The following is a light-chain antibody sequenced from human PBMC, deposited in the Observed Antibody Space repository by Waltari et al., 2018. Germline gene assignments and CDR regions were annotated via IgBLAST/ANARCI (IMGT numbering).Light chain of an antibody. J-gene: IGLJ7*01. CDR3: CSSAGSSTFGPV. CDR2: EVT. V-gene: IGLV2-23*02. CDR1: SSDVGSYNL. Sequence: QSALTQPASVSGSPGQSITISCTGTSSDVGSYNLVSCYQQSPGKAPKLIIFEVTKRPSGVSNRFSGSKSGDTASLTISGLQAEDEADYYCCSSAGSSTFGPVFGGGTQLTVL.